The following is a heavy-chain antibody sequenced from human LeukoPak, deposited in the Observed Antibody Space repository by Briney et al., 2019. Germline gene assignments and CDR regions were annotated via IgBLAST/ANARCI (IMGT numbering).Heavy chain of an antibody. CDR3: AKDAQRGFDYSNSLEH. D-gene: IGHD4-11*01. V-gene: IGHV3-30*04. CDR2: IPSDGNNK. CDR1: GFSFSSYA. J-gene: IGHJ4*02. Sequence: GGSLRLSCAASGFSFSSYAMHWVRQAPGKGLEWVAVIPSDGNNKKYADSVKGRFTISRDNSKSTLFLQMNSLRADDTAVYYCAKDAQRGFDYSNSLEHWGQGSLVTVSS.